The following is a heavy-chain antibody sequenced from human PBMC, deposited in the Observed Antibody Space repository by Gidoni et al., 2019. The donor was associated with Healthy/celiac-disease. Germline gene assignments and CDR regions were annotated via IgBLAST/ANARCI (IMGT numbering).Heavy chain of an antibody. CDR2: IWYDGSNK. J-gene: IGHJ3*02. CDR1: GFTFSSYG. D-gene: IGHD3-10*01. Sequence: QVQLVESGGGVVQPGRSLRLSCAASGFTFSSYGMHWVRQAPGKGLEWVAVIWYDGSNKYYADSVKGRFTISRDNSKNTLYLQMNSLRAEDTAVYYCARDRELNYYGSGSDAFDIWGQGTMVTVSS. V-gene: IGHV3-33*01. CDR3: ARDRELNYYGSGSDAFDI.